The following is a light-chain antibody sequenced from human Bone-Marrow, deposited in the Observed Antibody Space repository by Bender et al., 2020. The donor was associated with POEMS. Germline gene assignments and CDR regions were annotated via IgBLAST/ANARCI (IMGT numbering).Light chain of an antibody. CDR1: TEAVTSGFH. Sequence: QTVVTQEPSLTVSPGGTVTLTCASSTEAVTSGFHPKWFQQKPGQAPRALIYSITNKHSWTPARFSGSLLGGKAALTLSGVQPEDEAEYYCLLHYGGAPFWVFGGGTKLTVL. V-gene: IGLV7-43*01. CDR3: LLHYGGAPFWV. CDR2: SIT. J-gene: IGLJ3*02.